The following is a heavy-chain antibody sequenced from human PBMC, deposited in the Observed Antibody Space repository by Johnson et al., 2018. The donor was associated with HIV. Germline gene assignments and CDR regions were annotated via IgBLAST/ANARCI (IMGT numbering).Heavy chain of an antibody. V-gene: IGHV3-11*01. J-gene: IGHJ3*02. CDR2: VSGSGGST. CDR3: AKAGQLVAATSAFDI. Sequence: QVQLVESGGDLVKPGGSLRLSCGASEFILSDYYISWVRQAPGKGLEWVSAVSGSGGSTYYADSVKGRFTISRDNAKNSLYLQMNSLRADDTAVYYCAKAGQLVAATSAFDIWGQGTMVTVSS. D-gene: IGHD2-15*01. CDR1: EFILSDYY.